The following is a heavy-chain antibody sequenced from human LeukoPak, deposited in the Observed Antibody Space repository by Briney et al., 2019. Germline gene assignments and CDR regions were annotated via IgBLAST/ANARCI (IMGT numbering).Heavy chain of an antibody. Sequence: RASVKVSCKASGYTFTSYGISWVRQAPGQGLEWMGWINAYNGNTNYAQKLQGRVTMTTDTSTSTAYMELRSLRSDDTAVYYCARNWGWSLYDEIDYWGQGTLVTVSS. V-gene: IGHV1-18*01. J-gene: IGHJ4*02. D-gene: IGHD2-8*01. CDR3: ARNWGWSLYDEIDY. CDR1: GYTFTSYG. CDR2: INAYNGNT.